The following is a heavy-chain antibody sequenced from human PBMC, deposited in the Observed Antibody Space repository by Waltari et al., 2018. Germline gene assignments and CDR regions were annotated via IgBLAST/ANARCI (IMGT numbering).Heavy chain of an antibody. CDR1: GVSITSNQHD. CDR3: ATYIGASVGTAAFDV. D-gene: IGHD5-12*01. V-gene: IGHV4-39*01. Sequence: QLQLQESGPRLVRPSETLSLICRVSGVSITSNQHDRAWSRQFPGQGLEWSGTVSYSGTTYISPSLKSRVSVSRDTSKNQVSLILGSVTAADMAVYYCATYIGASVGTAAFDVWGQGTMVTVSS. CDR2: VSYSGTT. J-gene: IGHJ3*01.